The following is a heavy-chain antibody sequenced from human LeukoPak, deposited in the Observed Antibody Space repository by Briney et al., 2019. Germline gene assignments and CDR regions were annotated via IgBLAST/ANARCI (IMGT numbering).Heavy chain of an antibody. CDR2: MNPKSGDT. J-gene: IGHJ6*03. Sequence: ASVKVSCKASGYIFIDYEINWVRQAPGQGLEWMGWMNPKSGDTGYEQKFQGRATITRDSSISTVYMELSSLRSEDTALYYCARGRDMDVWGKGTSVTVSS. V-gene: IGHV1-8*02. CDR1: GYIFIDYE. CDR3: ARGRDMDV.